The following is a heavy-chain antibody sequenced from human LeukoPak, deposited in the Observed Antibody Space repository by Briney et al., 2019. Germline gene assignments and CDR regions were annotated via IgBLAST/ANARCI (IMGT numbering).Heavy chain of an antibody. Sequence: SETLSLTCAVYGGSFSGYYWSWIRQPPGKGLEWIGEINHSGSTNYNPSLKSRVTISVDTSKNQFSLKLSSVTAADTVVYYCARVGYSSSWIDYWGQGTLVTVSS. V-gene: IGHV4-34*01. CDR2: INHSGST. CDR1: GGSFSGYY. J-gene: IGHJ4*02. CDR3: ARVGYSSSWIDY. D-gene: IGHD6-13*01.